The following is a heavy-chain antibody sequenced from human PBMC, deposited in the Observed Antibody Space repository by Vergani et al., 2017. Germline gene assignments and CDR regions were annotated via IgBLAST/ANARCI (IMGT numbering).Heavy chain of an antibody. CDR3: ARGGSYYDIFTGYLPGWFDP. CDR2: IYYSGST. J-gene: IGHJ5*02. Sequence: QLQLQESGPGLVKPSETLSLTCTVSGGSISSSSYYWGWLRQPPGKGLEWIGSIYYSGSTYYNPSLKSRVTISVDTSKNQFSLQLSSVTAADTAVYYCARGGSYYDIFTGYLPGWFDPWGQGTLVTVSS. D-gene: IGHD3-9*01. CDR1: GGSISSSSYY. V-gene: IGHV4-39*01.